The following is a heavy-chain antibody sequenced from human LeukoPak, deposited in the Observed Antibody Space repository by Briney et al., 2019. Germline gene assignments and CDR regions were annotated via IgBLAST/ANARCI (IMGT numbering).Heavy chain of an antibody. D-gene: IGHD6-19*01. V-gene: IGHV4-61*09. Sequence: SQTLSLTCNVSGGSISSGSYYWSWIRQPAGKGLEWIGHIYTSGSTSYNPSLQSRVSISVDTSKHQFSLKVTSVTAADTAVYYCTRAGGDVGWYGTIDYWGQGTLVTVSS. CDR2: IYTSGST. J-gene: IGHJ4*02. CDR1: GGSISSGSYY. CDR3: TRAGGDVGWYGTIDY.